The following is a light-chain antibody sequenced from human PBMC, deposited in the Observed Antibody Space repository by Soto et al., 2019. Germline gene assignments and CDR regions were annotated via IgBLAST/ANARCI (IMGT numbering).Light chain of an antibody. Sequence: MSLSPVAVSVSPGERATLSCRASQTISSNLAWHQQKPGQAPRLLIYSASIRATGVPARFSGSGSGTEFTLTISSLQSEDFAVYYCQQYNTWPPYPFCQGTKV. J-gene: IGKJ2*01. CDR2: SAS. V-gene: IGKV3-15*01. CDR3: QQYNTWPPYP. CDR1: QTISSN.